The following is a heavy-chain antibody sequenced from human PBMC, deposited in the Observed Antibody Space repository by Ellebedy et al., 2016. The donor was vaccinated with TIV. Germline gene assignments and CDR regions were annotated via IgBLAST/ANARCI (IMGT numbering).Heavy chain of an antibody. Sequence: GESLKISXAASGFTFSSYWMSWVRQAPGKGLEWVANIKQDGSEKYYVDSVKGRFTISRDNAKNSLYLQMNSLRAEDTAVYYCARDKSSSSWYWVVTDAFDIWGQGTMVTVSS. V-gene: IGHV3-7*01. J-gene: IGHJ3*02. CDR3: ARDKSSSSWYWVVTDAFDI. D-gene: IGHD6-13*01. CDR1: GFTFSSYW. CDR2: IKQDGSEK.